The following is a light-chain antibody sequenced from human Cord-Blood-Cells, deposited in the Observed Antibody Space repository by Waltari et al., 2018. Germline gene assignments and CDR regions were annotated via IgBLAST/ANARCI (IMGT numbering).Light chain of an antibody. CDR3: CSYAGSYTWV. CDR2: EVS. V-gene: IGLV2-11*01. CDR1: SSDVGGYNY. Sequence: QSALTPPRPVSGSPGQSVTISCTGTSSDVGGYNYVPWYQQHPGKAPKLMIYEVSKRPSGVHDRFSGSKSGNTASLTISGLKAEDEADYFCCSYAGSYTWVFGGGTKLTVL. J-gene: IGLJ3*02.